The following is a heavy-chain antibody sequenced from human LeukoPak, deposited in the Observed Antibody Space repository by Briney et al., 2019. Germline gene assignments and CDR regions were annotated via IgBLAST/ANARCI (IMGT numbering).Heavy chain of an antibody. J-gene: IGHJ6*03. D-gene: IGHD3-10*01. CDR2: IRSKAFGETT. Sequence: PGRSLRLSCTTSGFIFGDFAMGWVRQAPGKGLEWVGYIRSKAFGETTDYVASAKDRFTISRDDSRNITYLQMSSLKTGDTAVYYCTRDRDYLGSGSYYYGPDYNYYYYMDVWGKGTTVTVSS. CDR3: TRDRDYLGSGSYYYGPDYNYYYYMDV. V-gene: IGHV3-49*04. CDR1: GFIFGDFA.